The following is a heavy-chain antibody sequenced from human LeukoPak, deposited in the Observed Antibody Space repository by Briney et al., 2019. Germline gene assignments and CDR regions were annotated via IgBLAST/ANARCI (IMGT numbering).Heavy chain of an antibody. Sequence: SETLSLTCAVYGGSFSGYYWSWIREPPGKGLEWIGEINHSGSTNYNPSLKSRVTISVDTSKNQFSLKLSSVTAADTAVYYCGRIGTTWFEAWGQGTLVTVSS. CDR2: INHSGST. V-gene: IGHV4-34*01. D-gene: IGHD1-1*01. J-gene: IGHJ5*02. CDR1: GGSFSGYY. CDR3: GRIGTTWFEA.